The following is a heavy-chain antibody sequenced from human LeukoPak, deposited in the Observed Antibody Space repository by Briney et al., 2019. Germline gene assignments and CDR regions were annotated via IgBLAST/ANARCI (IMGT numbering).Heavy chain of an antibody. J-gene: IGHJ3*02. CDR1: GASIRNYNNN. CDR2: VFYTGST. V-gene: IGHV4-39*01. Sequence: SETLSLTCIVSGASIRNYNNNWGWIRQPPGKGLEWIGSVFYTGSTYYNPSLQSRITVSVDTSKNQFSLKLTSVTAADTAVYYCVRHHKYCSSTSCYKVGDPTDAFAIWGLGTMVIVSS. D-gene: IGHD2-2*01. CDR3: VRHHKYCSSTSCYKVGDPTDAFAI.